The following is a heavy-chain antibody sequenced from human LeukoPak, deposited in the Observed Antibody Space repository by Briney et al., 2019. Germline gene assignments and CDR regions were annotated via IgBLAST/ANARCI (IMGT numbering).Heavy chain of an antibody. CDR3: ARGKYSGSYYDY. Sequence: GGSLRLSCAASGFIFSVYRMNWVRQAPGKGLEWLSYISSGSSIIYYTDSVKGRFTVSRDDAKNSLFLQLNSLRVEDTAVYYCARGKYSGSYYDYWGHGTLVTVSS. J-gene: IGHJ4*03. D-gene: IGHD1-26*01. CDR1: GFIFSVYR. CDR2: ISSGSSII. V-gene: IGHV3-48*01.